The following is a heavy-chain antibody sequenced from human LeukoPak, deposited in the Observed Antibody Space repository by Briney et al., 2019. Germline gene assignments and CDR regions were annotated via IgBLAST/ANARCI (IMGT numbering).Heavy chain of an antibody. Sequence: ASVKVSCKASGYTFTGYYMHWVRQAPGQGLEWMGWINPNSGGTNYAQKFQGRVTMTRDTSISTAYMELSRLRSDDTAVYYCARVRVPVAIITGFDAFDIWGQGTMVTVSS. CDR2: INPNSGGT. V-gene: IGHV1-2*02. D-gene: IGHD2-2*02. J-gene: IGHJ3*02. CDR3: ARVRVPVAIITGFDAFDI. CDR1: GYTFTGYY.